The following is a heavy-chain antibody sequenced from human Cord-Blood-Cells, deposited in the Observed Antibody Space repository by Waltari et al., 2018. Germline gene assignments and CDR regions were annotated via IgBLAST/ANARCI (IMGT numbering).Heavy chain of an antibody. V-gene: IGHV4-31*03. CDR2: IYYGGST. D-gene: IGHD5-12*01. Sequence: QVQLQESGPGLVKPSQTLSLTCTVSGGSISSGGYYWSWIRQHPGKGLEWIGYIYYGGSTSYNPPLKRRVTISVDTSKNQFSLKLSSVTAADTAVYYCARARRDGYNPFDYWGQGTLVTVSS. J-gene: IGHJ4*02. CDR1: GGSISSGGYY. CDR3: ARARRDGYNPFDY.